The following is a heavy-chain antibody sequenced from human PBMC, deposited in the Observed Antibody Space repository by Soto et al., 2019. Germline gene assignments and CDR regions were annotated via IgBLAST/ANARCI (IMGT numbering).Heavy chain of an antibody. V-gene: IGHV4-30-2*01. CDR3: AAGVGLPRYY. Sequence: QLQLQESGSGLVKPSQTLSLTCAVSGGSISSGGYSWSWVRQPPGKGLERIGYIYHSGSTYYNPSLKSRVTIPVATSKKQFSLKLGSVAAADTAGYYCAAGVGLPRYYWGQGTLVTVSS. J-gene: IGHJ4*02. D-gene: IGHD5-12*01. CDR1: GGSISSGGYS. CDR2: IYHSGST.